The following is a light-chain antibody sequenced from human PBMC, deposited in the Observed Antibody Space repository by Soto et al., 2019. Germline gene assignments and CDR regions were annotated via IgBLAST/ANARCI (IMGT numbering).Light chain of an antibody. Sequence: QSVLTQPRSVSGSPGQAVTVSCTGTNSNIGSHNYVSWYQQRPGKAPKLMIHDVTERPSGVPDRFSGSKSGNTASLTISGLLAEDEAEYFCCSFAGGLFVFGTGTKVTVL. V-gene: IGLV2-11*01. CDR1: NSNIGSHNY. J-gene: IGLJ1*01. CDR3: CSFAGGLFV. CDR2: DVT.